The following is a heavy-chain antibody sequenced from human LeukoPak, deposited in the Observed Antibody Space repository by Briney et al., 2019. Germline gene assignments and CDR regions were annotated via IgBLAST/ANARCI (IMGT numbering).Heavy chain of an antibody. Sequence: KSSQTLSLTCTVSGGSISSGSCYWSWIRQPPGKGLEWIGYIYYSGSTNYNPSLKSRVTISVDTSKNQFSLKLSSVTAADTAVYYCARDAYYYDSSGNNWFDPWGQGTLVTVSS. CDR3: ARDAYYYDSSGNNWFDP. J-gene: IGHJ5*02. CDR1: GGSISSGSCY. V-gene: IGHV4-61*01. D-gene: IGHD3-22*01. CDR2: IYYSGST.